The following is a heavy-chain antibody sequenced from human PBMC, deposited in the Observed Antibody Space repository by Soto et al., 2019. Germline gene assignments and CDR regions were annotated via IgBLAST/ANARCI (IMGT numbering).Heavy chain of an antibody. J-gene: IGHJ3*02. V-gene: IGHV3-23*01. CDR2: FTAAGRNT. CDR3: ARESKSSPGWADFDM. CDR1: GFTFSDFA. Sequence: PGGSLRLSCAASGFTFSDFAMSWVRKAPGKGLEWVSTFTAAGRNTFYADSVKGRFTISRDNSKSTLYVQMDSLRVEDTAVYYWARESKSSPGWADFDMWGQGKMVALSS. D-gene: IGHD6-19*01.